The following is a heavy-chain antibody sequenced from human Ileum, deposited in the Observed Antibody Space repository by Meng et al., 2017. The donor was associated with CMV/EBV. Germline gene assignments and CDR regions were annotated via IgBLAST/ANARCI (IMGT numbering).Heavy chain of an antibody. V-gene: IGHV4-34*01. CDR2: INHSGST. CDR3: ARATSGWYTNWFDP. Sequence: VYGGSFLGYYWSWLRQPPGKGLEWIGEINHSGSTNYNPSLKSRVTISVDTSKNQFSLKLSSVTAADTAVYYCARATSGWYTNWFDPWGQGTLVTVSS. J-gene: IGHJ5*02. D-gene: IGHD6-19*01. CDR1: GGSFLGYY.